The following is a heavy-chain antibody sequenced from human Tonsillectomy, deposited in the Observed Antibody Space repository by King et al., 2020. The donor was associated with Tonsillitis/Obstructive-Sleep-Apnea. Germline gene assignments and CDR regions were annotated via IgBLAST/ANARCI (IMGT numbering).Heavy chain of an antibody. CDR1: GGTFTNHS. D-gene: IGHD6-6*01. Sequence: QLVQSGAEVKKAGSSVKVSCKTFGGTFTNHSVSWVRQAPGQGLQWMGRVIPSLTISNYAQKFQDRVTITADTSTNTAYMEMRSLRSEDTAVYYCARDYDEHLVKFQHWGQGTLVTVSS. J-gene: IGHJ1*01. CDR2: VIPSLTIS. V-gene: IGHV1-69*09. CDR3: ARDYDEHLVKFQH.